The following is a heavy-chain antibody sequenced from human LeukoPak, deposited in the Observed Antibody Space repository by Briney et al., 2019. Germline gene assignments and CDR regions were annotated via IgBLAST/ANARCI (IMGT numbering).Heavy chain of an antibody. CDR3: ARDSDTMVRGVVWFDP. Sequence: GGSLRLSCAASGFTFSSYWMSWVRQAPGKGLEWVANIKQDGSEKYYVDSVKGRFTISRDNAKNSLYLQMNSLRAEDTAVYYCARDSDTMVRGVVWFDPWGQGTLVTVSS. CDR2: IKQDGSEK. V-gene: IGHV3-7*01. J-gene: IGHJ5*02. D-gene: IGHD3-10*01. CDR1: GFTFSSYW.